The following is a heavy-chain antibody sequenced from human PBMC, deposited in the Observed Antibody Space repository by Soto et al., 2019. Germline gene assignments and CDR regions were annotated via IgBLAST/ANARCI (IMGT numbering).Heavy chain of an antibody. D-gene: IGHD6-13*01. CDR2: VYYTGTT. CDR3: ERDMSGGSSWYEFDS. CDR1: GDSIRSSY. V-gene: IGHV4-59*01. J-gene: IGHJ4*02. Sequence: SETLSLTCTVSGDSIRSSYWSWVRQPPGRGLEWIGYVYYTGTTNSNPSLKSRVTISADTSKNLFSLKVVSVTPADTAVYFCERDMSGGSSWYEFDSWGPGTLVTVSS.